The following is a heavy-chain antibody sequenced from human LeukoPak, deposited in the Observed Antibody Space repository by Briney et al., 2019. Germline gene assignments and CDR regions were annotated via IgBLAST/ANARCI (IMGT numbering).Heavy chain of an antibody. J-gene: IGHJ4*02. CDR1: GFTFTGPS. V-gene: IGHV3-30*04. CDR3: TTDRPLGVY. Sequence: PGGSLRLSCVGSGFTFTGPSMHWVRQAPGKGLEWVAVVGNDEKTIFYADSVKGRFTISRDNSRNTLYLQMNSLKTEDTAVYYCTTDRPLGVYWGQGTLVTVSS. CDR2: VGNDEKTI. D-gene: IGHD3-16*01.